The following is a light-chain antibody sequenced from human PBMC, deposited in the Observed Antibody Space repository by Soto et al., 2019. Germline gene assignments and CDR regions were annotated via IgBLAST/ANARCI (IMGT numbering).Light chain of an antibody. CDR3: QRYNICPT. V-gene: IGKV1-16*02. J-gene: IGKJ5*01. Sequence: VHVTKTPSSLSASVGDRVTITGRASQDIGNDLAWFQQKPGKAPKSLIYAASSLLSGVPSKFSGSGSGTDFTLTISILQPEDFATYSCQRYNICPTFGKGTRLDIK. CDR1: QDIGND. CDR2: AAS.